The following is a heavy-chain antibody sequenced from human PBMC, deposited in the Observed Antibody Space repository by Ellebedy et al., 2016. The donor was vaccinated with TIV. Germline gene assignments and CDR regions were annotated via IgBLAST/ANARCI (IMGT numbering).Heavy chain of an antibody. D-gene: IGHD5-24*01. CDR3: ARVMEMATIDDDAFDI. Sequence: GESLKISCAASGFTVSSNYMSWVRQAPGKGLEWVSVIYSGGSTYYADPVKGRFTISRDNSKNTLYLQLNRLRAEDTAVYYCARVMEMATIDDDAFDIWGQGTMVTVSS. CDR1: GFTVSSNY. CDR2: IYSGGST. J-gene: IGHJ3*02. V-gene: IGHV3-66*01.